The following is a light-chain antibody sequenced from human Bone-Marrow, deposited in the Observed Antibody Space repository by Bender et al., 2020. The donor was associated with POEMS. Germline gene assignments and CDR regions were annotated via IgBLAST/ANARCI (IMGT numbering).Light chain of an antibody. V-gene: IGLV2-14*03. CDR2: DVS. CDR3: NSFTSSSTWV. Sequence: QSALTQPASVSGSPGQSITISCTGSSSDVGAYNYVSWYQQHPGEAPRLMIYDVSNRPSGVPNRFSGSKSGNTASLTISGLQAEDEADYYCNSFTSSSTWVFGGGTKLTVL. CDR1: SSDVGAYNY. J-gene: IGLJ3*02.